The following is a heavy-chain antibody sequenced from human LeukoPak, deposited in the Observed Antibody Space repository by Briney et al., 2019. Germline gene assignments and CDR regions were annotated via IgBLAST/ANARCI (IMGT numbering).Heavy chain of an antibody. Sequence: GRSLRLSCAAAGFTFSSYAMHWVRQAPGKGLEWVAVILYDGSNKYYADSVKGRFTISRDNSKNTLYLQMNSLRAEDTAVYYCARDLGTGLYYYYGMDVWGRGTTVTVSS. CDR2: ILYDGSNK. D-gene: IGHD2-8*02. J-gene: IGHJ6*02. CDR3: ARDLGTGLYYYYGMDV. CDR1: GFTFSSYA. V-gene: IGHV3-30-3*01.